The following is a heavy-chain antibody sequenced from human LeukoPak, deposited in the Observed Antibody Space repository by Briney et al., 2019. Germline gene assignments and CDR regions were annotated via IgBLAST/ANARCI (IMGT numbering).Heavy chain of an antibody. CDR2: IYPGDSDT. D-gene: IGHD2-15*01. CDR1: GYTFTGSW. Sequence: GESLKISCKGSGYTFTGSWIGWVRLVPGKGLEWMGTIYPGDSDTRYSPSFQGQVTISADKSISTAYLQWSSLKASDTAMYYCASPVVSDAFDIWGQGTMVTVSS. V-gene: IGHV5-51*01. CDR3: ASPVVSDAFDI. J-gene: IGHJ3*02.